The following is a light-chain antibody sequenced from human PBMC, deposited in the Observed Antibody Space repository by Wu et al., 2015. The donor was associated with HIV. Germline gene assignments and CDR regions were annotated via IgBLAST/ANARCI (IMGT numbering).Light chain of an antibody. Sequence: EIVMTQSPATLSVSPGERATLSCRASQDVTINFAWYQQKPGQAPRLLIYGASTRATGFPARFSGSGSGTEFTLTIDSMQSEDFAVYYCQQYNYWPYTFGQGTKLE. J-gene: IGKJ2*01. CDR1: QDVTIN. CDR2: GAS. CDR3: QQYNYWPYT. V-gene: IGKV3-15*01.